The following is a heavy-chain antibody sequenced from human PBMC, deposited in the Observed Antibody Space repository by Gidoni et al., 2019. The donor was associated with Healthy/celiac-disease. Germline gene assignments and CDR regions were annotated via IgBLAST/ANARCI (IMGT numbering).Heavy chain of an antibody. CDR3: AKGGDSSSWYPPYYYYYGMDV. V-gene: IGHV3-30*18. Sequence: QVQLVESGGGVVQPGRSLRLSCAASGFTFSSYGMHWVRQAPGKGLEWVAVISYDGSNKYYADAVKGRFTISRDNSKNTLYLQMNSLRAEDTAVYYCAKGGDSSSWYPPYYYYYGMDVWGQGTTVTVSS. J-gene: IGHJ6*02. CDR2: ISYDGSNK. CDR1: GFTFSSYG. D-gene: IGHD6-13*01.